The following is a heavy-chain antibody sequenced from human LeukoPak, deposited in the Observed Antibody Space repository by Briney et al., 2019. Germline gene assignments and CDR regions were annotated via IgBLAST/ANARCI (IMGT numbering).Heavy chain of an antibody. J-gene: IGHJ4*02. CDR3: ARKGGHFDY. Sequence: SETLSLTCTVSGGSISYYYWSWIRQSPGKGLEWIGYIYYNGSTNYNPTLKSRVTISVDMSKNQFSLKVTSVTAADTAIYYCARKGGHFDYWGQGTLVTVSS. V-gene: IGHV4-59*01. CDR2: IYYNGST. D-gene: IGHD2-15*01. CDR1: GGSISYYY.